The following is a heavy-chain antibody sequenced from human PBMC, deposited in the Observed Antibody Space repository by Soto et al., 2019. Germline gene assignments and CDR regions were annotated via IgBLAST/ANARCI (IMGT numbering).Heavy chain of an antibody. D-gene: IGHD2-15*01. CDR2: ISGGGGTT. Sequence: PGGSLRLSCAASGFPFSSYAMSWVRQAPGKGLEWVSAISGGGGTTYSAASVKGRFIISRDKSKNTLFLQMSGLKAEDTAIYYCAKDVAGWRGAYDSWGQGAPVTVSS. V-gene: IGHV3-23*01. CDR3: AKDVAGWRGAYDS. CDR1: GFPFSSYA. J-gene: IGHJ5*01.